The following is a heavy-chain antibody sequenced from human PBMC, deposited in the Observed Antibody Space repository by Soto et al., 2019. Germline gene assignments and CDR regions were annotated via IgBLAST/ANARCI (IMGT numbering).Heavy chain of an antibody. V-gene: IGHV1-3*01. D-gene: IGHD6-13*01. CDR2: INAGNGNT. CDR1: GYTFTTYV. CDR3: ARLYPEQHLDY. J-gene: IGHJ4*02. Sequence: VRLVKSGVGVKKPGPSVKVSCKPLGYTFTTYVLLWVPKPPGQRLEWMGWINAGNGNTKYSQKFQGRVTITRDTSASTAYMELSSLRSEDTAVYYCARLYPEQHLDYWGQGTLVTVSS.